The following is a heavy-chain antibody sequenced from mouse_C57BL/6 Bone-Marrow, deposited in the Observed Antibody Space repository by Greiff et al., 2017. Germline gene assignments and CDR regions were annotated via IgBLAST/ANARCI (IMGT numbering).Heavy chain of an antibody. CDR2: ISSGGSYT. V-gene: IGHV5-6*01. J-gene: IGHJ3*01. CDR1: GFTFSSYG. D-gene: IGHD1-1*01. CDR3: SRDTTVVAHGTY. Sequence: EVMLVESGGDLVKPGGSLKLSCAASGFTFSSYGMSWVRQTPDKRLEWVATISSGGSYTYYPDSVKGRFTISRDNAKTTLYLQMSSLKSEDTAMYYWSRDTTVVAHGTYWGQGTLVTVSA.